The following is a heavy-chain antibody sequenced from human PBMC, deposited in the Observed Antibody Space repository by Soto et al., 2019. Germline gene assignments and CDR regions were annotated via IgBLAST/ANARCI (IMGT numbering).Heavy chain of an antibody. CDR3: ARDLYYYGSGSGYFDY. CDR2: ISSSSSTI. V-gene: IGHV3-48*02. Sequence: GGSLRLSCVASGFTFNSYSMNWVRQAPGKGLERISYISSSSSTIYYRDSVKGRFTISRDNAKNSLYLQMNSLRDEDTAVYYCARDLYYYGSGSGYFDYWGQGT. J-gene: IGHJ4*02. CDR1: GFTFNSYS. D-gene: IGHD3-10*01.